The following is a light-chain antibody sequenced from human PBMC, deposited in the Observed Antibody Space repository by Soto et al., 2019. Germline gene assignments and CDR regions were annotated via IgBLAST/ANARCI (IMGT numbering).Light chain of an antibody. CDR2: DVS. CDR3: CSYAGSYSDV. CDR1: SSDVGGYNY. J-gene: IGLJ1*01. Sequence: QSALTQPRSVSGSPGQSVTISCTGTSSDVGGYNYVSWYQQHPDKAPQLMIYDVSKLPSGVPDRFAGSKSGNTASLIISGLQAEDEADYYCCSYAGSYSDVFGSGTKRTVL. V-gene: IGLV2-11*01.